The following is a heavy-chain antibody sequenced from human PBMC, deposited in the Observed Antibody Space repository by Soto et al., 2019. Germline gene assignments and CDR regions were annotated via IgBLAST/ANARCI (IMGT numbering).Heavy chain of an antibody. CDR1: EGTFSAFV. CDR2: VVPIVDTS. Sequence: QVQLVQSGAEVRQPASSVKVSCQTPEGTFSAFVLIWGRQAPGQGLEWMGGVVPIVDTSTYAQKFQGRVTITADESTSTVYMELSSLRSDDTAVYYCVRVVAIPGYPDNWGQGTLVTVSS. V-gene: IGHV1-69*12. CDR3: VRVVAIPGYPDN. D-gene: IGHD5-12*01. J-gene: IGHJ4*02.